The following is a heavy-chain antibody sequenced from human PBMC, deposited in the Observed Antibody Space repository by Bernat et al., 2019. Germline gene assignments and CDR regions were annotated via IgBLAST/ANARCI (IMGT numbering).Heavy chain of an antibody. CDR3: VVRGGSTVPYAFDF. CDR1: GISFSSHW. CDR2: INQDENEK. V-gene: IGHV3-7*03. J-gene: IGHJ3*01. Sequence: EVQVVESGGGLVQPGGSLRLSCIVSGISFSSHWMSWVRQAPGKGLEFVANINQDENEKDYVDSVKGRFTISRDNASDSLYLQMNSLRAEDTAVYFCVVRGGSTVPYAFDFWGQGTKVTVSP. D-gene: IGHD3-10*01.